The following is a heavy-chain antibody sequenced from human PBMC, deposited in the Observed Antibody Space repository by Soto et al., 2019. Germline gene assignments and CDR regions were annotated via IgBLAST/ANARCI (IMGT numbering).Heavy chain of an antibody. V-gene: IGHV4-39*01. D-gene: IGHD4-4*01. CDR3: ARLTTTKGGYYYYGMDV. Sequence: NPSETLSLTCTVSGGSISSSSYYWGWIRQPPGKGLEWIGSIYYSGSTYYNPSLKSRVTISVDTSKNQFSLKLSSVTAADTAVYYCARLTTTKGGYYYYGMDVWGQGTTVTVSS. CDR1: GGSISSSSYY. CDR2: IYYSGST. J-gene: IGHJ6*02.